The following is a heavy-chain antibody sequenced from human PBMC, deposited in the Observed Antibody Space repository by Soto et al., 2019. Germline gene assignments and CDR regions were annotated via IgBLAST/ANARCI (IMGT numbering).Heavy chain of an antibody. CDR1: GGTFSSYA. Sequence: SVKVSCKASGGTFSSYAISWVRQAPGQGLEWMGGIIPIFGTANYVQKFQGRVTITADESTSTAYMELSSLRSEDTAVYYCARGYYDSSGYLSIENYFDYWGQGTLVTVSS. CDR3: ARGYYDSSGYLSIENYFDY. D-gene: IGHD3-22*01. J-gene: IGHJ4*02. CDR2: IIPIFGTA. V-gene: IGHV1-69*01.